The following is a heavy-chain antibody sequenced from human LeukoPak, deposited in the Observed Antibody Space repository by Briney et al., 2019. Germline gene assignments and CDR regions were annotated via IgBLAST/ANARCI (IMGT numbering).Heavy chain of an antibody. J-gene: IGHJ4*02. CDR3: ASRGLYRFALPYSSSLNPDY. CDR1: GGSISSSNW. D-gene: IGHD6-13*01. CDR2: IYHSGST. Sequence: PSETLSLTCAVSGGSISSSNWWSWVRQPPGKGLEWIGEIYHSGSTNYNPSLKSRVTISVDKSKNQFSLKLSSVTAADTAVYYCASRGLYRFALPYSSSLNPDYWGQGTLVTVSS. V-gene: IGHV4-4*02.